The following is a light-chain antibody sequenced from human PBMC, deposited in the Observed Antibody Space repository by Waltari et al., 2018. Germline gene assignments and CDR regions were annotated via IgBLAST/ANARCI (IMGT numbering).Light chain of an antibody. CDR3: QTGGHGTWV. V-gene: IGLV4-69*01. CDR1: SGYSSNV. J-gene: IGLJ3*02. CDR2: VNSDGSH. Sequence: LVLPQSPSASASLGASVKLTCTRRSGYSSNVLAWLQQQPGKGPRYLMKVNSDGSHRKGDDIPDRFSASKSGTECQLTISSLQSEDEADYFCQTGGHGTWVFGGGTKLTVL.